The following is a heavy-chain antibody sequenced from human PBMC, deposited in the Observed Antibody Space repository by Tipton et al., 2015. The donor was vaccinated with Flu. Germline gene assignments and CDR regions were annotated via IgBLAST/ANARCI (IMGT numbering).Heavy chain of an antibody. CDR2: SHFTGGG. V-gene: IGHV4-31*03. CDR1: GASVSSGGYY. D-gene: IGHD3-9*01. Sequence: TLSLTCSVSGASVSSGGYYWSWIRQHPGKGLEWIGHSHFTGGGSYSPSLKSRVTLSQDTSQNQFSLDLTSVTAADTAVYYCVRVKTFDFIPNFFDPWGPGTLVLVSS. CDR3: VRVKTFDFIPNFFDP. J-gene: IGHJ5*02.